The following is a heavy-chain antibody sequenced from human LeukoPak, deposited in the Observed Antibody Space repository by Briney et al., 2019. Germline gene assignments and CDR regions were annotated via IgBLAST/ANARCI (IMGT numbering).Heavy chain of an antibody. J-gene: IGHJ5*02. CDR1: GGSISSGGYY. Sequence: SETLSLTCIVSGGSISSGGYYWSWIRQHPGKGLEWIGYIYYSGSTYYNPSLKSRVTISVDTSKNQFSLKLSSVTAADTAVYYCARCSYYGSGSAISWFDPWGQGTLVTVSS. V-gene: IGHV4-31*03. D-gene: IGHD3-10*01. CDR2: IYYSGST. CDR3: ARCSYYGSGSAISWFDP.